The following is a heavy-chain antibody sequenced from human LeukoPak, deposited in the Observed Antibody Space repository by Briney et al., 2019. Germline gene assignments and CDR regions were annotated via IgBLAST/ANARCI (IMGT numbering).Heavy chain of an antibody. CDR1: GFTFKTYW. CDR2: MKYDGSEI. CDR3: ARTSSGWGFDF. V-gene: IGHV3-7*05. D-gene: IGHD6-19*01. Sequence: PGGSLRLSCAASGFTFKTYWMNWVRQPPGKGLQWVATMKYDGSEIFYVDSVKGRFTISRDNTKTSLYLQMNSLRAEDTALYYCARTSSGWGFDFWGQGALVTVSS. J-gene: IGHJ4*02.